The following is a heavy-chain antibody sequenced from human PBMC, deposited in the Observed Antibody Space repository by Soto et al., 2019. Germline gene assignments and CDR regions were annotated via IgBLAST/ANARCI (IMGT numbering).Heavy chain of an antibody. CDR2: ISYDGSNT. CDR3: AKDAGDVDNDV. Sequence: QVQLVESGGGVVQPGRSLRLSCAASGFTFSSYGMRWVRQAPGKGLEWVAGISYDGSNTYYADSVTGRFTISRDNSKNTLYLQMNSLRAEDTAVYYCAKDAGDVDNDVWCRGTTVTVSS. CDR1: GFTFSSYG. V-gene: IGHV3-30*18. J-gene: IGHJ6*04. D-gene: IGHD4-17*01.